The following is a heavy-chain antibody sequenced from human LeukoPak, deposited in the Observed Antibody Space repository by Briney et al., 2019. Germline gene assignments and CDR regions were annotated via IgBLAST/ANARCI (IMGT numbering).Heavy chain of an antibody. V-gene: IGHV4-31*02. Sequence: KPGGSLRLSCAASGFTFSDYYMSWIRQHPGKGLEWIGYIYYSGSTYYNPSLKSRVTISVDTSKNQFSLKLSSVTAADTAVYYCARDSADDLVSAGPTDWGQGTLVTVSS. CDR1: GFTFSDYY. D-gene: IGHD6-13*01. CDR2: IYYSGST. CDR3: ARDSADDLVSAGPTD. J-gene: IGHJ4*02.